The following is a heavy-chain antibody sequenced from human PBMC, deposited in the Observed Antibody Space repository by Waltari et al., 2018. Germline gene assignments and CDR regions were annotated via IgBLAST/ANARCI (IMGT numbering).Heavy chain of an antibody. J-gene: IGHJ5*02. CDR1: GYTFTSYA. D-gene: IGHD5-12*01. CDR3: AREVASGYENWFDP. CDR2: IIPIFGTA. Sequence: QVQLVQSGAEVKKPGASVKVSCKASGYTFTSYAMHWVRQAPGQRLEWMGGIIPIFGTANYAQKFQGRVTITTDESTSTAYMELSSLRSEDTAVYYCAREVASGYENWFDPWGQGTLVTVSS. V-gene: IGHV1-69*05.